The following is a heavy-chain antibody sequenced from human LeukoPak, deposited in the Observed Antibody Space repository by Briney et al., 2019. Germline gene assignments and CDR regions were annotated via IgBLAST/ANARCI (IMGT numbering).Heavy chain of an antibody. D-gene: IGHD1-20*01. CDR1: GFIFGQYS. J-gene: IGHJ4*02. CDR2: IRSSSET. CDR3: ARRRYNWNAIDY. V-gene: IGHV3-48*04. Sequence: GGSLRLSCAASGFIFGQYSMNWVRQAPGKGLEWVSHIRSSSETFYADSVKGRFTISRDNAMNSLYLQMNSLRAEDTAVYYCARRRYNWNAIDYWGQGTLVTVSS.